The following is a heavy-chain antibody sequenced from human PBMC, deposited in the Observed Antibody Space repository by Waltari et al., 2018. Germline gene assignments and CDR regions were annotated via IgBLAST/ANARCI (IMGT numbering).Heavy chain of an antibody. CDR1: GGSFSGYY. CDR3: VKRSLDPPVDY. V-gene: IGHV4-34*01. J-gene: IGHJ4*02. Sequence: QVQLQQWGAGLLKPSETLSLTFAVYGGSFSGYYWSWIRQPPGKGLEWIGEINHSGSTNYNPSLKSRVTISVDTSKNQFSLKLSSVTAADTAVYYCVKRSLDPPVDYWGQGTLVTVSS. CDR2: INHSGST. D-gene: IGHD3-3*02.